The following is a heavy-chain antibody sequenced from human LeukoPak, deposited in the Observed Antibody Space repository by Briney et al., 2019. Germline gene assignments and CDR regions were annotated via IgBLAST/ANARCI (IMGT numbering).Heavy chain of an antibody. CDR3: ARGDRYLMVVFDY. J-gene: IGHJ4*02. Sequence: PGGSLRLSCAASGFTFSSYGMHWVRQAPGKGLEWVAVISYDGSNKYYADSVKGRFTISRDNSKNTLYLQMNSLRAEDTAVYYCARGDRYLMVVFDYWGQGTLVTVSS. D-gene: IGHD3-10*01. V-gene: IGHV3-30*03. CDR1: GFTFSSYG. CDR2: ISYDGSNK.